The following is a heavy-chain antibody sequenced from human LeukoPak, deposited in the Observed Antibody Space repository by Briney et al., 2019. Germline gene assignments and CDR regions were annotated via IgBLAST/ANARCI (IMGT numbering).Heavy chain of an antibody. CDR2: IYSGGST. J-gene: IGHJ4*02. V-gene: IGHV3-53*01. Sequence: GGSLRLSCAASGFTISSNYMSWVRQAPGKGLEWVSVIYSGGSTYYSDSVKGRFTISRDKSKNTLYLQINSLRAEDTAVYSCARILRVIDYWGQGTLVTVSS. CDR1: GFTISSNY. D-gene: IGHD2-21*01. CDR3: ARILRVIDY.